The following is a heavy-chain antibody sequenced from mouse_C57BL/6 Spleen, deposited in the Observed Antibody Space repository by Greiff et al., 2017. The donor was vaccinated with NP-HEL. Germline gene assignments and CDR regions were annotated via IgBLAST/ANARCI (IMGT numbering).Heavy chain of an antibody. V-gene: IGHV1-69*01. CDR3: ARRGYGSSYYFDY. CDR1: GYTFTSYW. J-gene: IGHJ2*01. Sequence: QVQLQQSGAELVMPGASVKLSCKASGYTFTSYWMHWVKQRPGQGLEWIGEIDPSDSYTNYNQKFKGKSTLTVDKSSSTAYMQLSSLTSEDSAVYYCARRGYGSSYYFDYWGQGTTLTVSS. D-gene: IGHD1-1*01. CDR2: IDPSDSYT.